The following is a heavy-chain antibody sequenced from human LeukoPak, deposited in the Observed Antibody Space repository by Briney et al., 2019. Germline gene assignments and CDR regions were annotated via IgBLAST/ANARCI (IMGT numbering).Heavy chain of an antibody. Sequence: ASVKVSCKASGYSLTTYYMHWVRQAPGQGLEWMGWINTNTGNPTYAQGFTGRFVFSLDTSVSTAYLQISGLKAEDTAVYYCARGLSDYYYDSSGYPLWGQGTLVTVSS. V-gene: IGHV7-4-1*02. CDR2: INTNTGNP. CDR1: GYSLTTYY. D-gene: IGHD3-22*01. CDR3: ARGLSDYYYDSSGYPL. J-gene: IGHJ4*02.